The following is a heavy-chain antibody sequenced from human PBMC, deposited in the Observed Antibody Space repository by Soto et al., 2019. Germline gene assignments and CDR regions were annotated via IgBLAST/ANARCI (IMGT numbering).Heavy chain of an antibody. D-gene: IGHD3-3*01. Sequence: PSETLSLTCAVYGGSFSGYYWSWIRQPPGKGLEWIGEINHSGSTNYNPSLKSRVTISVDTSKNQFSLKLSSVTAADTAVYYCARRQVVIISYYYGMDVWGQGTAVTV. V-gene: IGHV4-34*01. CDR3: ARRQVVIISYYYGMDV. CDR1: GGSFSGYY. CDR2: INHSGST. J-gene: IGHJ6*02.